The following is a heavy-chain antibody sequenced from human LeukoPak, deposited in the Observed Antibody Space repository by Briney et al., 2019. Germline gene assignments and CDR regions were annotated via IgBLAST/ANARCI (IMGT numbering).Heavy chain of an antibody. Sequence: SETLSLTCTVSGGSFSSYYWSWIRQPPGKGLEWLGYIYYSGSTNYNPSLKSRVTISVDTSKNQFSLKLSSVTAADTAVYYCARLQWLVDWYFDLWGRGTLVTVSS. CDR1: GGSFSSYY. J-gene: IGHJ2*01. V-gene: IGHV4-59*08. D-gene: IGHD6-19*01. CDR2: IYYSGST. CDR3: ARLQWLVDWYFDL.